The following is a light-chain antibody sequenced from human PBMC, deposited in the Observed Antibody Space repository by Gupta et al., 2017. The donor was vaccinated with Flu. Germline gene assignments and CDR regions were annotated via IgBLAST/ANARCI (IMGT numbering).Light chain of an antibody. CDR2: GKN. CDR3: NSRDISGNRV. Sequence: GQTVRSTCQGDRLRSYYASWYQQNPGQAAVLVIYGKNNRPSGIPDRFSGSSSGNTASVTITGAQAEEEADYYCNSRDISGNRVFGGGTKLTVL. CDR1: RLRSYY. J-gene: IGLJ2*01. V-gene: IGLV3-19*01.